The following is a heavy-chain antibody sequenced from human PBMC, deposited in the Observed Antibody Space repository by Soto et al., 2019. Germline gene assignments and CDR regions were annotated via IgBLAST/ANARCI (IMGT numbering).Heavy chain of an antibody. CDR1: GGSFSGYY. J-gene: IGHJ4*02. D-gene: IGHD6-19*01. CDR2: IYYSGST. Sequence: SETLSLTCAVYGGSFSGYYWTWIRQPPGTGLEWIGYIYYSGSTNYNPSLKSRVTISVDTSKNQFSLKLSSVTAADAAVYYCARQVGGWAPWYFDYWGQGTLVTVSS. V-gene: IGHV4-59*08. CDR3: ARQVGGWAPWYFDY.